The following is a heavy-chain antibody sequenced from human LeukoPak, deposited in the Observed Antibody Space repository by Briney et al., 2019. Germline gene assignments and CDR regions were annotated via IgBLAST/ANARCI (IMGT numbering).Heavy chain of an antibody. V-gene: IGHV3-30*18. CDR3: ANSAMVPFDY. CDR1: EFTFSSYG. D-gene: IGHD2-2*01. CDR2: ISYDGSNK. Sequence: PGGSLRLSCAASEFTFSSYGMHWVRQAPGKGLEWVAVISYDGSNKYYADSVKGRFTISRDNSKNTLYLQMNSLRAEDTAVYYCANSAMVPFDYWGQGTLVTVSS. J-gene: IGHJ4*02.